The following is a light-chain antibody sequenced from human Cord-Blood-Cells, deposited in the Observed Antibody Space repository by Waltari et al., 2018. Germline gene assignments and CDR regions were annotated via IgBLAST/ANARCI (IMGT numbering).Light chain of an antibody. J-gene: IGLJ3*02. CDR3: CSYAGSSTWV. Sequence: QSALTQPASVSGSPGQSITXXCXGTSSDVGSYNLVAWYQQHPGKAPKLMIYEGIKRPSGFSNRFSGSKSGNTASLTISGLQAEDEADYYCCSYAGSSTWVFGGGTKLTVL. V-gene: IGLV2-23*01. CDR2: EGI. CDR1: SSDVGSYNL.